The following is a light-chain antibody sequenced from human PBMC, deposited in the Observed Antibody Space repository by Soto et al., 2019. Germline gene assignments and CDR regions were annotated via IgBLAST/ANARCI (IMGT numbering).Light chain of an antibody. CDR1: SSDVGSYNY. CDR3: SSYTGSNNLL. V-gene: IGLV2-8*01. Sequence: QSALTQPPSASGSPGQSVTISCTGTSSDVGSYNYVSWYQQHPGKAPKLMIYEVSKRPSGVPDRFSGSKSGNTASLTVSGLQVEDEADYYCSSYTGSNNLLFGGGTKVTVL. J-gene: IGLJ2*01. CDR2: EVS.